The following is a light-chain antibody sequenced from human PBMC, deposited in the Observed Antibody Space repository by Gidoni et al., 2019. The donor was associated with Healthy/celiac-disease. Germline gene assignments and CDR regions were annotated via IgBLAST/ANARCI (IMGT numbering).Light chain of an antibody. CDR3: QQSYTWT. CDR2: AAS. J-gene: IGKJ1*01. Sequence: DIQMTQSPSSLSASVGDRVTITCRASQSISSYLNWYQQKPGKAPKLLIYAASSLQSGVPSRFSGSGSGTDLTLTISSLQPEDFATYYCQQSYTWTFGQGTKVEIK. V-gene: IGKV1-39*01. CDR1: QSISSY.